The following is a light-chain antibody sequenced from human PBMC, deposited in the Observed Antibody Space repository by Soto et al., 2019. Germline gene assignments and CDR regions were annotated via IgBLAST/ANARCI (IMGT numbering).Light chain of an antibody. CDR1: SSDIGAGYR. J-gene: IGLJ2*01. CDR2: DNT. Sequence: QCVLTQPPSVCGAPGERVTISCTGSSSDIGAGYRVRWYQQVPGTAPKLLIYDNTNRPSGVSVRFSGSKSGTSASLAISGLQAEDEADYYCQSFDKYLSAVVFGGGTKLTVL. CDR3: QSFDKYLSAVV. V-gene: IGLV1-40*01.